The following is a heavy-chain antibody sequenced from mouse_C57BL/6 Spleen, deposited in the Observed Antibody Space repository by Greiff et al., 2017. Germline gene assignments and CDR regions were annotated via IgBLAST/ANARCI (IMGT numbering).Heavy chain of an antibody. V-gene: IGHV2-2*01. CDR3: ARKYYGSSSLYAMDY. J-gene: IGHJ4*01. D-gene: IGHD1-1*01. CDR2: IWSGGST. CDR1: GFSLTSYG. Sequence: VQRVESGPGLVQPSQSLSITCTVSGFSLTSYGVHWVRQSPGKGLEWLGVIWSGGSTDYNAAFISRLSISKDNSKSQVFFKMNSLQADDTAIYYCARKYYGSSSLYAMDYWGQGTSVTVSS.